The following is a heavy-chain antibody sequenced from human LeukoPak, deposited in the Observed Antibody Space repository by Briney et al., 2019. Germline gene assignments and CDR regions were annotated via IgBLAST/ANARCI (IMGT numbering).Heavy chain of an antibody. V-gene: IGHV3-33*06. J-gene: IGHJ1*01. CDR3: AKPLLLWFGELLPAEYFQH. CDR1: GFTFSSYG. CDR2: IWYDGSNK. D-gene: IGHD3-10*01. Sequence: GGSLRLSCAASGFTFSSYGMHWVRQAPGKGLEWVAVIWYDGSNKYYADSVKGRFTISRDNSKNTLYLQMNSLRAEDTAVYYCAKPLLLWFGELLPAEYFQHWGQGTLVTVSS.